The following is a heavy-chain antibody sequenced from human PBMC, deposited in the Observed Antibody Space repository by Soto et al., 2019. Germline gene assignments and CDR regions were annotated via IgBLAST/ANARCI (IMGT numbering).Heavy chain of an antibody. Sequence: QVQLVESGGGVVQPGRSLRLSCAASGFTFSTYGLHWVRQAPGKGLEWVAVMSYDGNIKYYADSVKGRFTISRDNSKNSLYLRMTSLRAEGTGMYYCAMSAVCSGCTCYWYFDLWGRGNLVSVPS. CDR3: AMSAVCSGCTCYWYFDL. J-gene: IGHJ2*01. D-gene: IGHD2-15*01. CDR1: GFTFSTYG. V-gene: IGHV3-30*03. CDR2: MSYDGNIK.